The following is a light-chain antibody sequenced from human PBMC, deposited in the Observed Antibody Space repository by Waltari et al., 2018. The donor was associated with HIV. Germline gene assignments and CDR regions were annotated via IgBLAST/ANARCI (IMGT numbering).Light chain of an antibody. Sequence: QSALTQPASVSGSPGQSITISCTGTSSDIGGFNYVSWYQQHPDKAPKLIIFDVDIRPSGMSNRFSGSKSGNTASLTISGLQAEDEADYYCSSYASSFTLLFGGGTKLTVL. CDR2: DVD. CDR3: SSYASSFTLL. V-gene: IGLV2-14*03. CDR1: SSDIGGFNY. J-gene: IGLJ3*02.